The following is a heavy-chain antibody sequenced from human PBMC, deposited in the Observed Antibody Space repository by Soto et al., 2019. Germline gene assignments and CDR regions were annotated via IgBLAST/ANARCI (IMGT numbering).Heavy chain of an antibody. CDR2: ISAYNGNT. J-gene: IGHJ4*02. CDR3: ARGGSSYDSHNYYSADY. D-gene: IGHD3-22*01. Sequence: QVQLVQSGPEVKKPGASVKVSCKTSGYTYSNYGISWVRQAPGQGLEWLGWISAYNGNTHYAQKLQGGVTLTTDTTTTTAYMELRSLTSDDTAVYYCARGGSSYDSHNYYSADYWGQGTLVTVSS. V-gene: IGHV1-18*01. CDR1: GYTYSNYG.